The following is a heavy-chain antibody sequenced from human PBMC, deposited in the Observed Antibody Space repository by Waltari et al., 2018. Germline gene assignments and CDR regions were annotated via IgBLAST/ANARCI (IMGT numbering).Heavy chain of an antibody. V-gene: IGHV4-34*01. CDR1: GGSFSGYY. Sequence: QVQLQQWGAGLLKPSETLSLTCAVYGGSFSGYYWSWIRQPPGKGLEWIGEINHSGSTTYNPSLKSRVTISVDTSKNQFSLKLSSVTAADTAVYYCARRYYDYVWGSYHYYFDYWGQGTLVTVSS. D-gene: IGHD3-16*02. J-gene: IGHJ4*02. CDR2: INHSGST. CDR3: ARRYYDYVWGSYHYYFDY.